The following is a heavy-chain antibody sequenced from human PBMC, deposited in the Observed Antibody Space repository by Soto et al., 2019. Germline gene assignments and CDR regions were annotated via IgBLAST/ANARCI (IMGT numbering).Heavy chain of an antibody. CDR2: ISWNSGSI. V-gene: IGHV3-9*01. D-gene: IGHD3-3*01. CDR1: GFTFDDYA. Sequence: GGSLRLSCAASGFTFDDYAMHWVRQAPGKGLEWVSGISWNSGSIGYADSVKGRFTISRDNAKNSLYLQMNSLRAEDTSLYYCAKDRLSVWSGKTPYYYYGMDVWGQGTTVTFSS. CDR3: AKDRLSVWSGKTPYYYYGMDV. J-gene: IGHJ6*02.